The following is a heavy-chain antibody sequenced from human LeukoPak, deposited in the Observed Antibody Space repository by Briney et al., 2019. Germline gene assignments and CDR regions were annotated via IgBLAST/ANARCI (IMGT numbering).Heavy chain of an antibody. J-gene: IGHJ4*02. CDR2: IRFDGSYT. CDR3: ARGRGVGATALDY. CDR1: GFTFSTSG. V-gene: IGHV3-30*02. Sequence: GGSLRLSCAASGFTFSTSGMHWVRQAPGKGLEWVAFIRFDGSYTYQTDTVKGRFTISRDNPQNMLFLQMNSLRAEDTAVYYCARGRGVGATALDYWGQGTLVTVSS. D-gene: IGHD1-26*01.